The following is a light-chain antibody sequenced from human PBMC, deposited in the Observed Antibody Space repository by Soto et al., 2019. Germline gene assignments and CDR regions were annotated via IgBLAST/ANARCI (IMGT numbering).Light chain of an antibody. V-gene: IGLV1-44*01. CDR2: NNN. CDR3: AEWDDSLNGYV. J-gene: IGLJ1*01. Sequence: QSALTQPPSSSGTPGQRVTISCSGGSSNIGTNAVNWYQQLPGTAPKLLIYNNNQRPSGVPDRFSGSKSGTSASRAISGLQSEDEADYYCAEWDDSLNGYVFGTGTKVTVL. CDR1: SSNIGTNA.